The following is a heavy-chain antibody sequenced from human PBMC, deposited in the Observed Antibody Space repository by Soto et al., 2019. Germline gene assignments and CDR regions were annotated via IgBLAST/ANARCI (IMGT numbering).Heavy chain of an antibody. CDR2: IYTSGST. D-gene: IGHD3-22*01. V-gene: IGHV4-4*07. CDR1: GGSISSYY. J-gene: IGHJ6*02. CDR3: ARDSMDYDSSYYYYYGMDV. Sequence: QVQLQESGPGLVKPSETLSLTCTVSGGSISSYYWSWIRQPAGKGLEWIGRIYTSGSTNYNPSLKSRVTMSEDTSKNQFSLKLSSVTAADAAVYYCARDSMDYDSSYYYYYGMDVWGQGTTVTVS.